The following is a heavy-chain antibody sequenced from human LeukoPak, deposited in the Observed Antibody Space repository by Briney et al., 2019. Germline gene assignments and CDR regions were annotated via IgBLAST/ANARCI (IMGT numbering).Heavy chain of an antibody. CDR3: ARIIAAPATWDY. J-gene: IGHJ4*02. Sequence: ASVKVSCKASGYTFTTYYLHWVRQAPGQGLEWMGLINPSGGSTSYAQKFQGRVTMTRDTSTSTVYMELSSLRSEDTAVYYCARIIAAPATWDYWGQGTLVTVSS. CDR1: GYTFTTYY. CDR2: INPSGGST. V-gene: IGHV1-46*01. D-gene: IGHD6-13*01.